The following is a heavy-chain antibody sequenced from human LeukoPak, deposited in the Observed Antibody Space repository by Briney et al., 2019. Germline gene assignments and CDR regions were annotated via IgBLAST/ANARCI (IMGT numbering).Heavy chain of an antibody. Sequence: PGGPLRLSCAASGFTFSSYAMSWVRQAPGKGLEWVAVISYDGRNKYYADSVKGRFTISRDNSKNTLYLQMNSLRAEDTAVYYCAKDRYSYAYEYFDCWGQGTLVTVSS. D-gene: IGHD5-18*01. CDR3: AKDRYSYAYEYFDC. J-gene: IGHJ4*02. CDR1: GFTFSSYA. V-gene: IGHV3-30*18. CDR2: ISYDGRNK.